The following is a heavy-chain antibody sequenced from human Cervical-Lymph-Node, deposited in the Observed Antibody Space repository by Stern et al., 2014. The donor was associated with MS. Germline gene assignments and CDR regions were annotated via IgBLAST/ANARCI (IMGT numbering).Heavy chain of an antibody. CDR3: ASMGDYYDRSAYKF. CDR2: ISYSANT. V-gene: IGHV4-31*03. CDR1: GASMSSGGYF. J-gene: IGHJ4*02. D-gene: IGHD3-9*01. Sequence: QVQLVQSGPGLVKPSQTLSLTCTVSGASMSSGGYFWTWIRQHPGQGLEWIGHISYSANTFYNPSLKSRITISEDTSKNQFSLKLSSVTAADTAIYYCASMGDYYDRSAYKFWGQGTLVTVSS.